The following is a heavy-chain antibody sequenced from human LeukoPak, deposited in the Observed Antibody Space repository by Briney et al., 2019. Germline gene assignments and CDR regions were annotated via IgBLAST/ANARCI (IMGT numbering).Heavy chain of an antibody. Sequence: SQTLSLTCAISGDSVSSISVAWNWIRQSPSRGLEWLGRTYYRSKWYYEYAVSVKSRINISPDTSKNQFSLQLTSVTPEDTAVYYCSLARSEYHYGMDVWGQGATVTVSS. J-gene: IGHJ6*02. CDR3: SLARSEYHYGMDV. V-gene: IGHV6-1*01. CDR1: GDSVSSISVA. CDR2: TYYRSKWYY.